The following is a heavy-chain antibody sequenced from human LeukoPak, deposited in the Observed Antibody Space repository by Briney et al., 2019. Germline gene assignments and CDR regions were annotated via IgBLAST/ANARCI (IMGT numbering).Heavy chain of an antibody. CDR1: AYTFTSYD. CDR2: MNPNSGNT. D-gene: IGHD2-21*01. CDR3: ARVREVWWNPHDALDI. V-gene: IGHV1-8*01. Sequence: ASVKVSCKASAYTFTSYDINWVRQATGQGLEWMGWMNPNSGNTGYAQKFQGRVTMTRNTSISTAYMELSSLTSEDTAVYYCARVREVWWNPHDALDIWGQGTRVTVSS. J-gene: IGHJ3*02.